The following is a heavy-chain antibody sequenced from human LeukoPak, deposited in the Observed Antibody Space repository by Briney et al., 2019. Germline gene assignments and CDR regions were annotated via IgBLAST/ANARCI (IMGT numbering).Heavy chain of an antibody. J-gene: IGHJ4*02. D-gene: IGHD1-26*01. V-gene: IGHV4-34*01. CDR3: ARLSGSYSNDY. CDR1: GGSFSGYY. Sequence: SETLSLTCAVYGGSFSGYYWSWIRQPPGKGLEWIGEINHSGSTNYNPSLKSRVTISVDMSKNQFSLKLSSVTAADTAVYYCARLSGSYSNDYWGQGTLVTVSS. CDR2: INHSGST.